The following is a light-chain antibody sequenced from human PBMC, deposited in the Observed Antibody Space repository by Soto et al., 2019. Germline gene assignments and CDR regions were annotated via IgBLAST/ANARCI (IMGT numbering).Light chain of an antibody. CDR1: SSNIGSNY. Sequence: QLVLTQPPSASGTPGQRVTISCSGSSSNIGSNYVYWYQQLPGTAPKLLIYKNNQWPSGVPDRFSGSKSGTSASLAISGLRSEDEADYYCAAWDDSLSGVVFGGGTKLIVL. V-gene: IGLV1-47*01. CDR2: KNN. CDR3: AAWDDSLSGVV. J-gene: IGLJ2*01.